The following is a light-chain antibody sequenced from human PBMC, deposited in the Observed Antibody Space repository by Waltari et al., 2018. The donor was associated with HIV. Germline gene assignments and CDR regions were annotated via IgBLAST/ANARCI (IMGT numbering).Light chain of an antibody. Sequence: DIQMTQSPASLSASVGDRVSITCRSSQTISRYLNWYQQKPGEAPKLLIYIVSNLQTWVPSRFSGRGSGTEFTLTISFLQPEDFATYYCQQTYDNPRTFGQGTKVEIK. CDR2: IVS. CDR3: QQTYDNPRT. J-gene: IGKJ1*01. V-gene: IGKV1-39*01. CDR1: QTISRY.